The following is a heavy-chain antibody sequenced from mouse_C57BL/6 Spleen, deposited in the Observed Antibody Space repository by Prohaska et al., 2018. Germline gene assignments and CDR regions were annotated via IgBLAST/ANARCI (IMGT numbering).Heavy chain of an antibody. Sequence: GGLVQPGGSLKLSCAASGIDFSRYWMSWVRRAPGKGLEWIGEINPDSSTINYAPSLKDKFSISIDNAKNTLYLQMSKVRSEDTALYYCASYDGYYYWYFDVWGTGTTVTVSS. J-gene: IGHJ1*03. D-gene: IGHD2-3*01. CDR2: INPDSSTI. CDR1: GIDFSRYW. CDR3: ASYDGYYYWYFDV. V-gene: IGHV4-1*01.